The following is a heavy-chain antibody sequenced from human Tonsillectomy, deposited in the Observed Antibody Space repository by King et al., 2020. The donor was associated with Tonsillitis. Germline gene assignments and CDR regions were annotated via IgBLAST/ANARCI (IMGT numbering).Heavy chain of an antibody. CDR1: GFIFSSYS. D-gene: IGHD3-10*01. J-gene: IGHJ5*02. V-gene: IGHV3-23*04. CDR2: ISGSGGQT. Sequence: VQLVESGGGLVQPGGSLRLSCAASGFIFSSYSMSWVRQAPGKGLEGVSAISGSGGQTYYADSVKGRFTISRDNPKNTLYLQTNSLRAEDTAVYYCAKSLAGISGWFDPWGQGTLVTVSS. CDR3: AKSLAGISGWFDP.